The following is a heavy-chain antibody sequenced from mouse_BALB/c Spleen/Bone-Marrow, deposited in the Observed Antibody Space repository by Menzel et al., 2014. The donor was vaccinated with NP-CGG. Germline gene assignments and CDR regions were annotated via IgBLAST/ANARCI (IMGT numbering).Heavy chain of an antibody. CDR1: GFNIKDTY. Sequence: VQLQQSGAELVKPGASVKLSCTASGFNIKDTYMHWVKPRPEQGLEWIGRIDPANGNTKYDPKFQGKATITADTSSNTAYLQLSSLTSEDTAVYYCANYDYGWYFDDWGAGTTVTVSS. V-gene: IGHV14-3*02. CDR3: ANYDYGWYFDD. CDR2: IDPANGNT. J-gene: IGHJ1*01. D-gene: IGHD2-4*01.